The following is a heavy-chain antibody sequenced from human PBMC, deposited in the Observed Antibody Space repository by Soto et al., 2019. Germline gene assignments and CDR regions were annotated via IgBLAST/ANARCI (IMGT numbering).Heavy chain of an antibody. D-gene: IGHD7-27*01. CDR1: GFTFSGSA. J-gene: IGHJ2*01. V-gene: IGHV3-73*01. Sequence: EVQQVESGGGLVQPGGSLKLSCAASGFTFSGSAMHWVRQASGKGLEWVGRIRSKANSYATAYAASVKGRFTISRDDSKSTAYLQMYSLKTEDTAVSDCTSQLGYWYFDLWGRGTLVTVSS. CDR2: IRSKANSYAT. CDR3: TSQLGYWYFDL.